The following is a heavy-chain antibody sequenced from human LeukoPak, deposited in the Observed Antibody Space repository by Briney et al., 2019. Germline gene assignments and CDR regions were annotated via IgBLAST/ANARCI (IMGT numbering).Heavy chain of an antibody. CDR1: DGSISISSYY. V-gene: IGHV4-39*07. Sequence: SETLSLTCTVSDGSISISSYYWGWIRQPPGKGLEWIGSIYYSGSTYYNPSLKSRVTISVDTSKNQFSLKLSSVTAADTAVYYCARGRAPSRWLFILNAFDIWGQGTMVTVSS. CDR2: IYYSGST. CDR3: ARGRAPSRWLFILNAFDI. D-gene: IGHD3-22*01. J-gene: IGHJ3*02.